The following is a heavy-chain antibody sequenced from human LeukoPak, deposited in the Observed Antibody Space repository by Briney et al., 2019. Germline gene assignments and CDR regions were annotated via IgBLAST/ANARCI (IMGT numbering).Heavy chain of an antibody. V-gene: IGHV3-74*01. CDR1: GFTFSSYW. CDR2: INSDGSST. Sequence: GSLRLSCAASGFTFSSYWMHWVRQASGKGLVWVSRINSDGSSTSYADSVKGRFTISRDNAKNTLYLQMNSLRAEDTAVYYCARGGYSGYNFDYWGQGTLVTVSS. CDR3: ARGGYSGYNFDY. J-gene: IGHJ4*02. D-gene: IGHD5-12*01.